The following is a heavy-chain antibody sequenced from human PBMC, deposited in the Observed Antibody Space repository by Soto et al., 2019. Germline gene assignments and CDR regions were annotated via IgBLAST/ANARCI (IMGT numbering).Heavy chain of an antibody. CDR3: ASAAVTGTAGLDF. V-gene: IGHV1-2*02. CDR2: INPNSGGT. J-gene: IGHJ4*02. Sequence: ASVKVSCKASGYTFSGFYMHWVRQAPGQGLEWMGWINPNSGGTKSAEKFQGRVTMTRDTSISTAYMELSRLTSNDTAVYYCASAAVTGTAGLDFWGQGTQVTVSS. CDR1: GYTFSGFY. D-gene: IGHD6-19*01.